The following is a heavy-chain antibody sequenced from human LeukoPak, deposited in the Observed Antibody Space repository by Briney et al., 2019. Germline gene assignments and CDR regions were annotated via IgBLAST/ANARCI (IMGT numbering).Heavy chain of an antibody. D-gene: IGHD3-22*01. Sequence: SMKVSCKASGGTFSRYAISWVRQAPGQGLEWMGGITPMFGTANYAQKFQGRVTSADESTRTAYMELKSLKSEDTAVYYCARDAAIHDSGAYYYLWWGQGTLVTVSS. CDR3: ARDAAIHDSGAYYYLW. J-gene: IGHJ4*02. CDR2: ITPMFGTA. V-gene: IGHV1-69*13. CDR1: GGTFSRYA.